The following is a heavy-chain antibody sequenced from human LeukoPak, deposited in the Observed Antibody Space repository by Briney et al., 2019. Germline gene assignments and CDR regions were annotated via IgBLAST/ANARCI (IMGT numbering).Heavy chain of an antibody. Sequence: SETLSLTCTVSGGSISSSSYYWGWIRQPPGRGLEWIGSIYYSGSTYYNPSLKSRVTISVDTSKNQFSLKLSSVTAADTAVYYCARVFTYRYYYYDSSGYPPYFDYWGQGTLVTVSS. CDR2: IYYSGST. V-gene: IGHV4-39*07. CDR3: ARVFTYRYYYYDSSGYPPYFDY. D-gene: IGHD3-22*01. CDR1: GGSISSSSYY. J-gene: IGHJ4*02.